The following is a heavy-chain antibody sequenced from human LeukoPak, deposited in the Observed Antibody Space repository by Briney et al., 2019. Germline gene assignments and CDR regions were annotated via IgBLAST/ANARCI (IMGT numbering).Heavy chain of an antibody. J-gene: IGHJ4*02. D-gene: IGHD4-17*01. CDR3: VKTHGDQRG. V-gene: IGHV3-23*01. CDR2: ITGSGVST. CDR1: EFTFAGYA. Sequence: GGSLRLSCAASEFTFAGYAMSWVRQAPGKGLEWVSAITGSGVSTYYADSVKGRFTISRDDPKNMLYLQMTSLRAEDTAVYYCVKTHGDQRGWGQGTLVTVSS.